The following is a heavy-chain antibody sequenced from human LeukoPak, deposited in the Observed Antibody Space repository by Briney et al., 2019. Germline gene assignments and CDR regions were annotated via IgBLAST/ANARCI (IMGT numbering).Heavy chain of an antibody. J-gene: IGHJ4*02. CDR2: IYFSVST. Sequence: SESLSLTCTVSGGSISSSSYYWGWIRQPPGKGLEWIVIIYFSVSTYYNPSLKSRVTISVDTSKNQFSLRRSSVTAAETALYCWARLWRINYFDYWGQGTLVTVSS. CDR3: ARLWRINYFDY. CDR1: GGSISSSSYY. V-gene: IGHV4-39*01. D-gene: IGHD2-15*01.